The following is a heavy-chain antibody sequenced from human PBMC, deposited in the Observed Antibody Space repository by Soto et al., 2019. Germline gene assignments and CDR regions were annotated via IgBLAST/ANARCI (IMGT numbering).Heavy chain of an antibody. CDR2: IYYSGST. Sequence: LSLTCTVSGGSISSYYWSWIRQPPGKGLEWIGYIYYSGSTNYNPSLKSRVTISVDTSKNQFSLKLSSVTAADTAVYYCARNRARDILTGYYIKFDYWGQGTLVTVSS. V-gene: IGHV4-59*01. D-gene: IGHD3-9*01. CDR3: ARNRARDILTGYYIKFDY. J-gene: IGHJ4*02. CDR1: GGSISSYY.